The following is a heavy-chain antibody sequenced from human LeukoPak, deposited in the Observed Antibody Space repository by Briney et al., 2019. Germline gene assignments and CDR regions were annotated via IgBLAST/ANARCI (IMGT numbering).Heavy chain of an antibody. D-gene: IGHD6-13*01. J-gene: IGHJ4*02. V-gene: IGHV1-3*01. CDR2: INAGNGNT. CDR3: ARGVLREQQLGLDY. Sequence: GASVKISCKASGYTFTSYAIHWVRQAPGQRPEWMGWINAGNGNTQYSQKFQGRVTITRDTSASTAYMELSSLRSEDTAVYYCARGVLREQQLGLDYWGQGTLVTVSS. CDR1: GYTFTSYA.